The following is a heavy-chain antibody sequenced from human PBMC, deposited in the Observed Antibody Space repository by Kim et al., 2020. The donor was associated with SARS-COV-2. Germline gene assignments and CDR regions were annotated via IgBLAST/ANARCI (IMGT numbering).Heavy chain of an antibody. V-gene: IGHV3-23*01. Sequence: GGSLRLSCAASGFPFSTYAMSWVRQAPGKGLEWVSLISDDGGGTYYTDSVKGRFTISRDNSKNTLYLQMNSLRAEDTAVYYCAKCRGLLVVNYSFDYWG. D-gene: IGHD2-8*02. CDR2: ISDDGGGT. J-gene: IGHJ4*01. CDR3: AKCRGLLVVNYSFDY. CDR1: GFPFSTYA.